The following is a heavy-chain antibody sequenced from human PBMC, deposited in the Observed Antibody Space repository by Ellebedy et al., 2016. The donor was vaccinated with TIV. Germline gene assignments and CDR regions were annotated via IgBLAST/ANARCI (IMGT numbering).Heavy chain of an antibody. D-gene: IGHD2-15*01. V-gene: IGHV3-53*01. Sequence: PGGSLRLSCAASGFTVSNNYMSWVRQAPGKGLEWVSVIYSGGNTYYADSVKGRFTISRDNSKNTLFLQMSRLRAGDAAVYYCAKRLSLTVVVVIITTEFDYWGPGTLVTVSS. CDR1: GFTVSNNY. CDR2: IYSGGNT. CDR3: AKRLSLTVVVVIITTEFDY. J-gene: IGHJ4*02.